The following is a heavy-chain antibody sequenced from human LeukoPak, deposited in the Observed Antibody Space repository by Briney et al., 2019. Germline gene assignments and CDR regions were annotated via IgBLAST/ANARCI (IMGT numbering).Heavy chain of an antibody. V-gene: IGHV1-18*01. CDR3: AREPFGSSGYGFDY. Sequence: ASVKVSCKASGGTFSSYAISWVRQAPGQGLEWMGGISAYNGNTNYAQKLQGRVTMTTDTSTSTAYMELRSLRSDDTAVYYCAREPFGSSGYGFDYWGQGPLVTVSS. CDR1: GGTFSSYA. CDR2: ISAYNGNT. D-gene: IGHD3-22*01. J-gene: IGHJ4*02.